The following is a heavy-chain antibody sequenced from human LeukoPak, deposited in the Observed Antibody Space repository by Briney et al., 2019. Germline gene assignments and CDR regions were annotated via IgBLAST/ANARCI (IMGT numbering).Heavy chain of an antibody. CDR3: ARRGLYGSSPFDP. CDR1: GGSISSSSYF. Sequence: PSETLSLTCTVSGGSISSSSYFWGWLRQPPGMGLEWFGIIYYSGTTYYNPSLKSRVTISVDTSKNQFSLKLSSVTAADTAVYYCARRGLYGSSPFDPWGQGTLVTVSS. CDR2: IYYSGTT. V-gene: IGHV4-39*01. J-gene: IGHJ5*02. D-gene: IGHD2-2*01.